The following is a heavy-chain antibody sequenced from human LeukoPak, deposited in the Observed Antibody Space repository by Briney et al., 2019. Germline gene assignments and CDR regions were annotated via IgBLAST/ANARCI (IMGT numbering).Heavy chain of an antibody. J-gene: IGHJ4*02. Sequence: GRSLRLSCAASGFTFSSYGMHWVRQAPGKGLEWVAVIWYDGSNKYYADSVKGRFTISRDNSKNKLYLQMNSLRAEDTAVYYCAKEYSSSWPVGIDYWGQGTLVTVPS. CDR2: IWYDGSNK. CDR3: AKEYSSSWPVGIDY. V-gene: IGHV3-33*06. CDR1: GFTFSSYG. D-gene: IGHD6-13*01.